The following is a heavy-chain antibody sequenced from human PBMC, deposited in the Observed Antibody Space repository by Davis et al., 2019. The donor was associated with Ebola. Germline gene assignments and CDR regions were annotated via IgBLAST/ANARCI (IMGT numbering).Heavy chain of an antibody. CDR3: TTDHREGWFGELLEYYYYYGMDV. V-gene: IGHV3-15*07. CDR1: GFTFSSYS. D-gene: IGHD3-10*01. J-gene: IGHJ6*02. CDR2: IKSKTDGGTT. Sequence: GESLKISCAASGFTFSSYSMNWVRQAPGKGLEWVGRIKSKTDGGTTDYAAPVKGRFTISRDDSKNTLYLQMNSLKTEDTAVYYCTTDHREGWFGELLEYYYYYGMDVWGQGTTVTVSS.